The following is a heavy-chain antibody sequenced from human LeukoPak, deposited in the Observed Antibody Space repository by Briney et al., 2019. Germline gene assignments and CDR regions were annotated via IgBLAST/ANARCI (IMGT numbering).Heavy chain of an antibody. CDR2: INSDGSTT. D-gene: IGHD3-10*01. CDR1: GFTFSTYS. J-gene: IGHJ4*02. Sequence: GGSLRLSCAASGFTFSTYSMSWVRQVREKGLVWVSHINSDGSTTTYADSVKGRFTISRDNARNTLFLQMKSLRAEDTAVYYCVRDRGGLPVVYWGQGSLVTVSS. CDR3: VRDRGGLPVVY. V-gene: IGHV3-74*01.